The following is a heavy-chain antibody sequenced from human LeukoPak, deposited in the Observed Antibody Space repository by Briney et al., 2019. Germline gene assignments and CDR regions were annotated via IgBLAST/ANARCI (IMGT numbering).Heavy chain of an antibody. V-gene: IGHV1-8*01. D-gene: IGHD3-3*01. CDR1: GYTFTSYG. CDR3: ARANRAYYDFWSGYYRNWFDP. Sequence: GASVKVSCKASGYTFTSYGINWVRQATGQGLEWMGWMNPNSGNTGYAQKFQGRVTMTRNTSISTAYMELSSLRSEDTAVYYCARANRAYYDFWSGYYRNWFDPWGQGTLVTVSS. J-gene: IGHJ5*02. CDR2: MNPNSGNT.